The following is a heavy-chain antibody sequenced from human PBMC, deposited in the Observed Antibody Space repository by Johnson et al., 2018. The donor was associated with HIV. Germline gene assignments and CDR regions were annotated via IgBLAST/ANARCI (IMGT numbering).Heavy chain of an antibody. D-gene: IGHD3-16*02. V-gene: IGHV3-15*01. CDR3: TTAIVIDAFDI. CDR1: GFTVSSNY. CDR2: IKRKIEGEAT. Sequence: VQLVESGGGLVQPGGSLRLSCAASGFTVSSNYMSWVRQAPGKGLEWVGRIKRKIEGEATDYAAPVKGRFTISRDDSKNTLFLQMSSLKTDDTAVYYCTTAIVIDAFDIWGQGTMVTVSS. J-gene: IGHJ3*02.